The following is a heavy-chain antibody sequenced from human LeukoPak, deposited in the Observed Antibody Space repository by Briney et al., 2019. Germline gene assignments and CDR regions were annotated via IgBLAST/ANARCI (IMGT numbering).Heavy chain of an antibody. D-gene: IGHD3-10*01. V-gene: IGHV3-23*01. J-gene: IGHJ4*02. CDR3: AKAVLWFGESYFDY. CDR1: GFTFSSYA. Sequence: GGSLRLSCAASGFTFSSYAMSWLRQAPGKGLEWVSAISGSGGSTYYADSVKGRFTISRDNSKNTLYLHMNSLRAEDTAVYYCAKAVLWFGESYFDYWGQGTLVTVSS. CDR2: ISGSGGST.